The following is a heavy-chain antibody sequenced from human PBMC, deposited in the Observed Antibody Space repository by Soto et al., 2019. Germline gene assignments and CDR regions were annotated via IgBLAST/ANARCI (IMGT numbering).Heavy chain of an antibody. D-gene: IGHD6-13*01. J-gene: IGHJ1*01. Sequence: SGPRLVNPTRTLTLTCTFSGFSLSTSGVGVGWIRQPPGKALEWLALIYGNDEKRYSPSLKSRLSITKDTSKNQVVLTMPNMDPVDTATYYCAHRRYAGKLSEYFQHWGQGTLVTVSS. CDR3: AHRRYAGKLSEYFQH. CDR2: IYGNDEK. V-gene: IGHV2-5*01. CDR1: GFSLSTSGVG.